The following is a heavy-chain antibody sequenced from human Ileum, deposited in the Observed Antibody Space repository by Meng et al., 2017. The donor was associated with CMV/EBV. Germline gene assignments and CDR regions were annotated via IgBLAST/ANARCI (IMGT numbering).Heavy chain of an antibody. CDR1: GYTFTSNN. D-gene: IGHD1-26*01. CDR2: IDTNTGNP. Sequence: QVHLVQSGSELKKPGASVKVSCKTSGYTFTSNNIIWVRQAPGQWPEWMGWIDTNTGNPTYAQDFTGRFVFSLDTSVNTAYLQISSLKAEDTAVYYCARDGLSGRYFDYWGQGTLVTVSS. CDR3: ARDGLSGRYFDY. V-gene: IGHV7-4-1*02. J-gene: IGHJ4*02.